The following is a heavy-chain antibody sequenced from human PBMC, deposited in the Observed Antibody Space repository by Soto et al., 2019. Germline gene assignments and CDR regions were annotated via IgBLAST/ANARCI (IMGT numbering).Heavy chain of an antibody. V-gene: IGHV3-33*01. J-gene: IGHJ5*02. CDR1: GFTFSSYG. Sequence: GGSLRLSCAASGFTFSSYGMHWVRQAPGKGLEWVAVIWYDGSNKYYADSVKGRFTISRDNSKNTLYLQMNSLRAEDTAVYYCARYNWNDVWFDPWGQGTLVTVSS. CDR2: IWYDGSNK. D-gene: IGHD1-1*01. CDR3: ARYNWNDVWFDP.